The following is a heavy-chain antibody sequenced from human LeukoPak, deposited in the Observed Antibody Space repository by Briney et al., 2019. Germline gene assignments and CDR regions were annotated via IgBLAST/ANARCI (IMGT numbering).Heavy chain of an antibody. CDR3: ARQNDYGGTW. CDR2: IYYSGST. D-gene: IGHD4-23*01. CDR1: GGSVSSADYY. V-gene: IGHV4-61*08. Sequence: SETLSLTCTVSGGSVSSADYYWSWIRQPPGKGLEWIGYIYYSGSTNYNPSLKSRVTISVDTSKNQFSLKLSSVTAADTAVYYCARQNDYGGTWWGQGTLVTVSS. J-gene: IGHJ4*02.